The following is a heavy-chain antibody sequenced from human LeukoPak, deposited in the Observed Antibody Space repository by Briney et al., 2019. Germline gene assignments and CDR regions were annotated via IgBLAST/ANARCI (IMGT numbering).Heavy chain of an antibody. D-gene: IGHD1-26*01. CDR3: ASGRRSGSYSPFNY. J-gene: IGHJ4*02. CDR1: GGSISSGGYS. Sequence: SETLSLTCAVSGGSISSGGYSWSWIRQPPGKGLEWIGYIYQSGTTNYNPSLRSRVTISVDKSKNQFSVTLNSVTAADTAVYYCASGRRSGSYSPFNYWGQGTLVTVSS. V-gene: IGHV4-30-2*01. CDR2: IYQSGTT.